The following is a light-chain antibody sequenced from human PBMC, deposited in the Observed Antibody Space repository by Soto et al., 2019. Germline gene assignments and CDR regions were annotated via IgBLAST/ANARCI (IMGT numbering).Light chain of an antibody. CDR3: QQYGSLSWT. J-gene: IGKJ1*01. Sequence: VFTQSPGTLSLSPGVKATISCRPSQSVSSNYLAWYQQKPGQAPRLLIHGASTRATGVPDRFSGSGSGTDFTLTISRLEPEDFAVYHCQQYGSLSWTFGQGTKVDIK. CDR1: QSVSSNY. V-gene: IGKV3-20*01. CDR2: GAS.